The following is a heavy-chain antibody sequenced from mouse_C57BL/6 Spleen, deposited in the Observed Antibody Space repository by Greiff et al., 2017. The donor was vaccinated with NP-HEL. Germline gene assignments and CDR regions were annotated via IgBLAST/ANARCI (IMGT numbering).Heavy chain of an antibody. CDR3: ARAYDGYYPFAY. J-gene: IGHJ3*01. CDR1: GFTFSDYG. CDR2: ISNLAYSI. D-gene: IGHD2-3*01. Sequence: EVKLMESGGGLVQPGGSLKLSCAASGFTFSDYGMAWVRQAPRKGPEWVAFISNLAYSIYYADTVTGRFTISRENAKNTLYLEMSSLRSEDTAMYYCARAYDGYYPFAYWGQGTLVTVSA. V-gene: IGHV5-15*01.